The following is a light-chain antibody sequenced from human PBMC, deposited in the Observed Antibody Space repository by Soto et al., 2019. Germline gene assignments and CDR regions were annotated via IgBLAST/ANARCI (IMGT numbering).Light chain of an antibody. CDR2: VAS. V-gene: IGKV3-15*01. CDR1: QSVSSN. CDR3: KQNNNXPLT. Sequence: EIVMTQSPATLSVSPGERAPLSCRAIQSVSSNLACYKQKPGQAPRLLIYVASTRATGIPARFSGSGYGTEFTLTISSLQSEDFAVYYSKQNNNXPLTCGGGPKV. J-gene: IGKJ4*01.